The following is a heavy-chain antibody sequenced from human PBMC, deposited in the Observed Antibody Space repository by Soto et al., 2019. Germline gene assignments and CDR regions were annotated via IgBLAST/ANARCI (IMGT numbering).Heavy chain of an antibody. D-gene: IGHD3-3*01. J-gene: IGHJ4*02. V-gene: IGHV4-38-2*02. CDR3: AREGDDVLRLWEWLSDGGRYLDD. Sequence: SETLSLTCAVSGYSISSGYYWGWIRQPPGKGLEWIGTIYLSGTTYYNPSLKSRVTISVDTSKNQFSLKLSSVTAADTAVYYCAREGDDVLRLWEWLSDGGRYLDDWGQGTLVNVS. CDR1: GYSISSGYY. CDR2: IYLSGTT.